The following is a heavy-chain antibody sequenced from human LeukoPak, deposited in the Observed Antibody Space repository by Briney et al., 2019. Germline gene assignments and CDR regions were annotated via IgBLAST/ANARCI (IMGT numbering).Heavy chain of an antibody. V-gene: IGHV3-30*18. CDR3: AKDWAVTPRRGDAFDI. CDR1: GFTFSRYG. Sequence: PGGSLRLSCAASGFTFSRYGMHWVRQAPGKGLEWVAVISSDGSSKYYADSVKGRFTISRDNSKNSLYVQMNSLRTEDTALYYCAKDWAVTPRRGDAFDIWGQGTIVTVSS. D-gene: IGHD4-17*01. CDR2: ISSDGSSK. J-gene: IGHJ3*02.